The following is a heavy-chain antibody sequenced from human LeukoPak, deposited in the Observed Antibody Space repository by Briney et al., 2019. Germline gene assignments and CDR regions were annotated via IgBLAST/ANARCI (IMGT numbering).Heavy chain of an antibody. Sequence: GGSLRLSCSASGFAFSAYWMNWVRQAPGKGPEWVANIGLGGSAKSYVDSVKGRCTISRDNANNSLYLRMNSLRVEDTAVYYCAAWGFHNYWGQGTLVTVSS. CDR2: IGLGGSAK. CDR1: GFAFSAYW. V-gene: IGHV3-7*01. J-gene: IGHJ4*02. D-gene: IGHD1-26*01. CDR3: AAWGFHNY.